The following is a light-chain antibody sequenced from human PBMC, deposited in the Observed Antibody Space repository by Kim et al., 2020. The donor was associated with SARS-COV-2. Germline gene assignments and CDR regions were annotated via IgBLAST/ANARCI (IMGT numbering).Light chain of an antibody. CDR1: SSDVGGYNY. Sequence: QSALTQPASVSGSPGQSITISCTGTSSDVGGYNYVSWYQQHPGKAPKLMIYDVSKRPSGVSNRFSGSKSGNTAFLTISGLQAEDEADYYCSSYTSSSTYVFGTGTKVT. CDR2: DVS. CDR3: SSYTSSSTYV. J-gene: IGLJ1*01. V-gene: IGLV2-14*01.